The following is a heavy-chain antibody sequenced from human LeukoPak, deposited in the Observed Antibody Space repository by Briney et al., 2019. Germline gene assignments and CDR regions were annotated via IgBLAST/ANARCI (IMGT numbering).Heavy chain of an antibody. V-gene: IGHV1-2*02. Sequence: ASVKVSCKASGYTFSDYFMNWVRQAPGQGLEWMGWINPYSGDTDYPQNFQGRVTMTRDTSTSTVFMELSSLTSDDTAVYYCARNGSSYCSGGGCPGPWAFDIWGQGTHVIVSS. CDR1: GYTFSDYF. CDR3: ARNGSSYCSGGGCPGPWAFDI. CDR2: INPYSGDT. D-gene: IGHD2-15*01. J-gene: IGHJ3*02.